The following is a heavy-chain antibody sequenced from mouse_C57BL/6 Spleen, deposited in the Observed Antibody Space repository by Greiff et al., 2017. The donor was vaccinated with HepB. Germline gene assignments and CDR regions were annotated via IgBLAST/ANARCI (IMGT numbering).Heavy chain of an antibody. CDR2: IYPRSGNT. J-gene: IGHJ3*01. CDR3: ARGDYDDGAWFAY. CDR1: GYTFTSYG. Sequence: QVQLKESGAELARPGASVKLSCKASGYTFTSYGISWVKQRTGQGLEWIGEIYPRSGNTYYNEKFKGKATLTADKASSTAYMELRSLTSEDSAVYFCARGDYDDGAWFAYWGQGTLVTVSA. D-gene: IGHD2-4*01. V-gene: IGHV1-81*01.